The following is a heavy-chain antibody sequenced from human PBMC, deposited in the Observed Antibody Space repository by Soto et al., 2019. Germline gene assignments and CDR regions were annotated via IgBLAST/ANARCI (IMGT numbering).Heavy chain of an antibody. CDR3: ASGESKAPFDY. Sequence: GASVKVSCKASGGTFSSYAISWVRQAPGQGLEWMGGIIPIFGTANYAQKFQGRVTITADKSTSTAYMELSSLRSEDTAVYYCASGESKAPFDYWGQGTLVTVSS. D-gene: IGHD3-10*01. CDR2: IIPIFGTA. J-gene: IGHJ4*02. V-gene: IGHV1-69*06. CDR1: GGTFSSYA.